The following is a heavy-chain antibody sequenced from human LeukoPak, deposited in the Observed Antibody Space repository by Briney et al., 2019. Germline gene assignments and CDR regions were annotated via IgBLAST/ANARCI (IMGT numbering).Heavy chain of an antibody. V-gene: IGHV3-30-3*01. J-gene: IGHJ4*02. CDR1: GFTFSSYA. D-gene: IGHD4-17*01. CDR2: ISYDGSNK. CDR3: ARDHVDYGDYRYYFDY. Sequence: GGSPRLSCAASGFTFSSYAMHWVRQAPGKGLEWVAVISYDGSNKYYADSVKGRFTISRDNSKNTLYLQMNSLRAEDTAVYYCARDHVDYGDYRYYFDYWGQGTLVTVSS.